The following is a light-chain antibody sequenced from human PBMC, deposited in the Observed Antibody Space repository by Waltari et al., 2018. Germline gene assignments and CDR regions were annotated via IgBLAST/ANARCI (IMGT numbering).Light chain of an antibody. CDR2: AAA. J-gene: IGKJ1*01. CDR3: HHIYISPRT. V-gene: IGKV1-39*01. CDR1: RSISSY. Sequence: DIQMTQTPYSLSASVGDRVTITCRASRSISSYLNWSQQKPVKAPELLIYAAASLQTGVPLRFSGRGSGTVFTLTISSLQPEDLASYYCHHIYISPRTLGRGTKVEIK.